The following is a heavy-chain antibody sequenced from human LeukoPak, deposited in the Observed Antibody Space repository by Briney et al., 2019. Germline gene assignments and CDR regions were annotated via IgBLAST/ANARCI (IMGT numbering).Heavy chain of an antibody. J-gene: IGHJ5*02. V-gene: IGHV3-23*01. Sequence: PGGSLRLSCAASGFTFSSYAMSWVRQAPGKGLEWVSAISGSGGSTYYADSVKGRFTISRDNSKNTLYLQMNSLRAEDTAVYYCAKGRWFGEESWFDPWGQGTLVTVSP. CDR1: GFTFSSYA. CDR3: AKGRWFGEESWFDP. CDR2: ISGSGGST. D-gene: IGHD3-10*01.